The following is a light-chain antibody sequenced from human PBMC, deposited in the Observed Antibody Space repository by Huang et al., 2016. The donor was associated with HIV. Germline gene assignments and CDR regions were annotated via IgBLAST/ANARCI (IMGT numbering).Light chain of an antibody. V-gene: IGKV3-15*01. CDR2: GAS. CDR1: QSVSSN. J-gene: IGKJ1*01. CDR3: QQYNNWPRT. Sequence: EIVMTQSPATLSVSPGERATLSCRARQSVSSNLACYQQKPGQAPRLLIYGASTRATGIPARFSGSGSGTEFTLTISSLQSEDFAVYDCQQYNNWPRTFGQGTKVEIK.